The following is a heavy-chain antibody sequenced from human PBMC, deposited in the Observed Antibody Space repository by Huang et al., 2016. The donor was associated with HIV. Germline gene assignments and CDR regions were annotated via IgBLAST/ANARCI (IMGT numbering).Heavy chain of an antibody. D-gene: IGHD3-10*01. CDR1: GFTFSSYA. J-gene: IGHJ6*02. CDR3: ARPQGDKVRGIIRSYYYYYGMDV. V-gene: IGHV3-21*06. Sequence: EVQLVESGGGLVKPGGSLRLSCAASGFTFSSYAMNWVRQAPGKGLGWVAAIGSSSYIYYADSVKGRFTISRDDAKNSLYLQMNSLRAEDTAVYYCARPQGDKVRGIIRSYYYYYGMDVWGQGTTVTVSS. CDR2: IGSSSYI.